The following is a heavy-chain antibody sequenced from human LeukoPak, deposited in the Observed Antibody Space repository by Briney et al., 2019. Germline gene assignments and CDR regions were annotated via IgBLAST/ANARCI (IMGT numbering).Heavy chain of an antibody. Sequence: SETLSLTCAVSDDSFSSHYWTWIRQPPGKGLEWIGYISYIGSTNYNPSLKSRVTISIDSSRNQFSLRLSSVTAADTAVYYCARDLVTVTKGFDIWGQGTMVSVSS. CDR3: ARDLVTVTKGFDI. CDR2: ISYIGST. J-gene: IGHJ3*02. D-gene: IGHD4-17*01. V-gene: IGHV4-59*11. CDR1: DDSFSSHY.